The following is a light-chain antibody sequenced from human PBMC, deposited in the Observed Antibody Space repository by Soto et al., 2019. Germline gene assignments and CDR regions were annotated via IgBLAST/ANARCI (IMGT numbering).Light chain of an antibody. CDR2: GAT. CDR3: QQYNNWPPAWT. V-gene: IGKV3-15*01. J-gene: IGKJ1*01. Sequence: EIVLTQSPATLSLSPGERATLSCRAIQNVANYLDWYQQKPGQAPRLLIHGATTRATGIPARFSGSGSGTQFTLTISSLQSEDFAVYYCQQYNNWPPAWTFGQGTKVDI. CDR1: QNVANY.